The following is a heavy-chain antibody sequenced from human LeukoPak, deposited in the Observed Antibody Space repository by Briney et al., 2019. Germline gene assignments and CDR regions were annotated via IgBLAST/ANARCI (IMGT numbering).Heavy chain of an antibody. CDR2: INPGGGST. Sequence: ASVKVSCKASGYTFTNHYMHWVRQAPGQGLEWMGIINPGGGSTSYPQKFKGRVTMTRDTSTSTVYMELSSLRSEDTAFYFCARDEVAGNYYFDNWGQGTLVTVSS. CDR3: ARDEVAGNYYFDN. J-gene: IGHJ4*02. CDR1: GYTFTNHY. D-gene: IGHD6-19*01. V-gene: IGHV1-46*01.